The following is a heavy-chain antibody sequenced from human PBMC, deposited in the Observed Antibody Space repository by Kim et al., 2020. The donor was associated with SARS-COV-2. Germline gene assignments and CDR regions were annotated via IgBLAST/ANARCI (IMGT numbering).Heavy chain of an antibody. D-gene: IGHD1-1*01. Sequence: ASVKVSCKTSGYTFTDYYTHWVRQAPGQGLEWMGWIDPNHGDTNYDQKFQGRVTMTRDTSSSTVYMELNRLTSDDTALYYCARDDRAGSDFWGQGTLVTVSS. CDR1: GYTFTDYY. J-gene: IGHJ4*02. CDR2: IDPNHGDT. CDR3: ARDDRAGSDF. V-gene: IGHV1-2*02.